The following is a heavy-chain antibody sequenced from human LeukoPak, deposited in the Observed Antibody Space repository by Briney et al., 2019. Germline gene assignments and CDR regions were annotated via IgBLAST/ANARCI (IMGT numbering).Heavy chain of an antibody. Sequence: SETLSLTCAVSGGSISSSNWWSWVRQPPGKGLEWIGEIYHSGSTNYNPSLKSRVTISVDKSKNQISLKLSSVTAADTAVYYCASSGSSTGGAFDIWGQGTMVTVSS. CDR1: GGSISSSNW. CDR2: IYHSGST. CDR3: ASSGSSTGGAFDI. V-gene: IGHV4-4*02. J-gene: IGHJ3*02. D-gene: IGHD1-26*01.